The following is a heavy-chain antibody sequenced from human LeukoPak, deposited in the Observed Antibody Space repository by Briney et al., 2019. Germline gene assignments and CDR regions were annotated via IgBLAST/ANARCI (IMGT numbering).Heavy chain of an antibody. V-gene: IGHV3-30-3*01. J-gene: IGHJ4*02. CDR3: AKDIMGIVGATTVFDY. Sequence: GGSLRLSCAASGFTFSSYAMHWVRQAPGKGLEWVAVISYDGSNKYYADSVKGRFTISRDNAKNSLYLQMNSLRAEDTALYYCAKDIMGIVGATTVFDYWGQGTLVTVSS. CDR2: ISYDGSNK. CDR1: GFTFSSYA. D-gene: IGHD1-26*01.